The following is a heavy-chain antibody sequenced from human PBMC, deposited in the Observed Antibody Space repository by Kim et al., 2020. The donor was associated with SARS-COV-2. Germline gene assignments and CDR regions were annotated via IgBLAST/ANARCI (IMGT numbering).Heavy chain of an antibody. Sequence: GGSLRLSCVASGFTFNSFGMHWVRQAPGKGLEWVAVVSYNEDNKYYADSVKGRFTISRDNFKNTLYLQMNSLRTEDTAFYYCAKDDFTAGPLWFGEHDTLDFDYWGQGTLVTVSS. CDR2: VSYNEDNK. V-gene: IGHV3-30*18. CDR1: GFTFNSFG. CDR3: AKDDFTAGPLWFGEHDTLDFDY. D-gene: IGHD3-10*01. J-gene: IGHJ4*02.